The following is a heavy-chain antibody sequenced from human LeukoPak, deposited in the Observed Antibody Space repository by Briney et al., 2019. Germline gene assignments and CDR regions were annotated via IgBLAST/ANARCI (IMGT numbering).Heavy chain of an antibody. CDR3: ARVLSSGWAGFDY. CDR2: IYYSGST. J-gene: IGHJ4*02. Sequence: SETLSLTCTVSGGSISTYYGNWIRQAPGKGLEWIGYIYYSGSTNYNPSLKSRITISVDTSKNQFSLKLNSVTTADTAVYYCARVLSSGWAGFDYWGQGTLVTVSS. D-gene: IGHD6-19*01. CDR1: GGSISTYY. V-gene: IGHV4-59*01.